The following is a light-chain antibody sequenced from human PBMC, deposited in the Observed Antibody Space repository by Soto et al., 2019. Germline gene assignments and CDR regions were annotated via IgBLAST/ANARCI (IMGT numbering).Light chain of an antibody. CDR3: CSYTTTSNYV. V-gene: IGLV2-14*02. CDR2: EGS. CDR1: ISDVGSYDL. Sequence: QSALTQPASVSGSPGQSITISCIGTISDVGSYDLVSWYQQHPGKAPRLMIYEGSKRPSGVSNRFFGSKSGNTASLAISGLQAEDEADYYCCSYTTTSNYVFGTGTKVTVL. J-gene: IGLJ1*01.